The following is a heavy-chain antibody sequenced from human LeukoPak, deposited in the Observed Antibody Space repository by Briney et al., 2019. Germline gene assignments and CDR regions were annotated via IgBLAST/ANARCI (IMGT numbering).Heavy chain of an antibody. D-gene: IGHD7-27*01. J-gene: IGHJ1*01. CDR2: FYPGDSHT. Sequence: GESLTISCKASGYTFNTDWIGWVRQKPGKGLGGMAIFYPGDSHTRYSPSFQGHFTISADKTVTTAYLQWSSLEASDTAVYYCARLSGGSWANTEYFPDWGQGTLVIVSS. V-gene: IGHV5-51*01. CDR3: ARLSGGSWANTEYFPD. CDR1: GYTFNTDW.